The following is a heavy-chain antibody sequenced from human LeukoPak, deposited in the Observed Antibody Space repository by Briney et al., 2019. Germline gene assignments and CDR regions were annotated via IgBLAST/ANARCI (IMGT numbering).Heavy chain of an antibody. J-gene: IGHJ3*02. CDR3: ARATMFYGGRDAFDI. D-gene: IGHD4-23*01. CDR2: IYYSGST. Sequence: SETLSLACTVSGGSISSYYWSWIRQPPGKGLEWIGYIYYSGSTNYNPSLKSRVTISVDTSKNQFSLKLSSVTAADTAVYYCARATMFYGGRDAFDIWGLGTMVTVSS. CDR1: GGSISSYY. V-gene: IGHV4-59*01.